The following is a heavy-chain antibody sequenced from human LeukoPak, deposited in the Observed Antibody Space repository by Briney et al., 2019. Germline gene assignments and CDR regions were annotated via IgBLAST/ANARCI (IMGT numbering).Heavy chain of an antibody. V-gene: IGHV3-74*01. CDR2: INSDGRRT. Sequence: PGGSLRLSCAASGFTFSSYWMHWVRQAPGKGLVWVSRINSDGRRTTYADSVKGRFSISRDNAKNTLFLQMNSLRAEDTSVYYCARGSRDGYNTRPDYWGQGTLVTVPS. J-gene: IGHJ4*02. D-gene: IGHD5-24*01. CDR3: ARGSRDGYNTRPDY. CDR1: GFTFSSYW.